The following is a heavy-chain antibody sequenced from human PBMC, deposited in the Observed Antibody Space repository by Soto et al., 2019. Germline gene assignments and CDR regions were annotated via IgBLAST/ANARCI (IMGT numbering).Heavy chain of an antibody. V-gene: IGHV6-1*01. J-gene: IGHJ4*02. Sequence: SRTLSLTCAISGDSVSSKSAAWNWIRQSRSRGLEWLGRTDYRSKWNNEYALSVKSRIIINPDTPKNHFSLPLKSVTPEDMTVHYCTRSGNEGAVDYWGQGTLVTVSS. CDR3: TRSGNEGAVDY. D-gene: IGHD1-26*01. CDR2: TDYRSKWNN. CDR1: GDSVSSKSAA.